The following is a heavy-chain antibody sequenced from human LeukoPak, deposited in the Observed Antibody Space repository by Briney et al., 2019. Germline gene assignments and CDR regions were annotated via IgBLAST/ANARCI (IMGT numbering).Heavy chain of an antibody. J-gene: IGHJ3*02. Sequence: SETLSLACTVSGGSISSYYWSWIRQPPGKGLEWIGYIYYSGSTNYNPSLKSRVAMSVDTSKNQFSLKLRSVTAADTAVYYCARDREFSGSYPDAFDIWGQGRMATVSS. CDR2: IYYSGST. V-gene: IGHV4-59*01. CDR1: GGSISSYY. CDR3: ARDREFSGSYPDAFDI. D-gene: IGHD1-26*01.